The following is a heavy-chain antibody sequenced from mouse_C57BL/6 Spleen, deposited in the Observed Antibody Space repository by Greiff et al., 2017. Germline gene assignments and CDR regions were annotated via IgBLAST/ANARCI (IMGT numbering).Heavy chain of an antibody. J-gene: IGHJ2*01. CDR3: ARGGNDGYYDD. CDR2: IYPRSGNT. D-gene: IGHD2-3*01. V-gene: IGHV1-81*01. CDR1: GYTFTSYG. Sequence: VHLVESGAELARPGASVKLSCKASGYTFTSYGISWVKQRTGQGLEWIGEIYPRSGNTYYNEKFKGKATLTADKSSSTAYMELRSLTSEDSAVYFCARGGNDGYYDDWGQGTTLTVSS.